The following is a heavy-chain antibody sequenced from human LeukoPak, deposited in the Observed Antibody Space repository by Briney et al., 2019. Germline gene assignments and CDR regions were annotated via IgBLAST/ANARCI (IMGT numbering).Heavy chain of an antibody. V-gene: IGHV3-21*01. Sequence: GRSLRLSCAASGFTFSSYSMNWVRQAPGKGLEWVSSISSSSSYIYYADSVKGRFTISRDNAKNSLYLQMNSLRAEDTAVYYCARDIVVVPAAIRGSGWFDPWGQGTLVTVSS. D-gene: IGHD2-2*01. CDR2: ISSSSSYI. J-gene: IGHJ5*02. CDR3: ARDIVVVPAAIRGSGWFDP. CDR1: GFTFSSYS.